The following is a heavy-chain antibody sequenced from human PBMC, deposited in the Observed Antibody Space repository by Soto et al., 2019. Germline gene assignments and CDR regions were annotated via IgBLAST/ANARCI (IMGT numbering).Heavy chain of an antibody. D-gene: IGHD3-22*01. V-gene: IGHV4-38-2*01. CDR2: ISHSGIT. Sequence: PSETLSLTCAVSGYSISSGYSWGWIRQPPGKGLEWIGSISHSGITYYNPSLKSRVTLSGDTSKNQFSLKLSSVTAADTAVYYCARATYSSDSSGYYLLYWGQGTQVTV. CDR3: ARATYSSDSSGYYLLY. J-gene: IGHJ4*02. CDR1: GYSISSGYS.